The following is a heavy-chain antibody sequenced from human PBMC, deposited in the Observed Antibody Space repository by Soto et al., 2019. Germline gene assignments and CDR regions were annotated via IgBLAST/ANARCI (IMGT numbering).Heavy chain of an antibody. CDR1: GFTFSSYG. V-gene: IGHV3-30*18. CDR3: AQDLGSGSLLRDY. D-gene: IGHD6-19*01. Sequence: QVQLVESGGGVVQPGRSLRLSCAASGFTFSSYGMHWVRQAPGKGLEWVAVISYDGSNKYYADSVKGRFNISRYNSKNTLYLQRNSLRAEDTAVYYCAQDLGSGSLLRDYWGQGTLVTVSS. J-gene: IGHJ4*02. CDR2: ISYDGSNK.